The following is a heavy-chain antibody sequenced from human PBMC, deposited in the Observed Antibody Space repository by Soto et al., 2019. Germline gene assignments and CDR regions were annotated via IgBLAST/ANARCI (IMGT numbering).Heavy chain of an antibody. Sequence: GRSVTLSGAPPGFTFSSYAMTPVRQATGKGLEWVSAISGSGGSTYYADSVKGRFTISRDNSKNTLYLQMNSLRAEDTAVYYCAKGVSNPGSSRHLASPRSFHHCGQGILVTVSS. CDR2: ISGSGGST. D-gene: IGHD6-13*01. CDR3: AKGVSNPGSSRHLASPRSFHH. CDR1: GFTFSSYA. J-gene: IGHJ1*01. V-gene: IGHV3-23*01.